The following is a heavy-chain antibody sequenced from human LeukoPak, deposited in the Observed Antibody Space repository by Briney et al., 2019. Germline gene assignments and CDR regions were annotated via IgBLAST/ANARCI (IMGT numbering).Heavy chain of an antibody. D-gene: IGHD6-19*01. CDR1: GGSFSDYY. Sequence: PSETLSLTCAVYGGSFSDYYWSWIRQPPGKGLEWIGEINHSGSTNYNPSLKSRVTISVDTSKNQFSLKLSSVTAADTAVYYCARDPSSGWYLKGWFDPWGQGTLVTVSS. J-gene: IGHJ5*02. CDR2: INHSGST. V-gene: IGHV4-34*01. CDR3: ARDPSSGWYLKGWFDP.